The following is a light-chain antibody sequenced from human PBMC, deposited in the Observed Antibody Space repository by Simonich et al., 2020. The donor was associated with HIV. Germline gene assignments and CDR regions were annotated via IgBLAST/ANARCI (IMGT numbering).Light chain of an antibody. CDR3: QQYNKWPLT. Sequence: EIVMTQSPVTLSVSPGARATLSCRVSQSVSNTLAWYQQKPGQAPRLLIYGASTRATGVPDRFSGSGSGTEFSLTISSLQSEDSAVYYCQQYNKWPLTFGGGTKVEIK. J-gene: IGKJ4*01. CDR1: QSVSNT. CDR2: GAS. V-gene: IGKV3-15*01.